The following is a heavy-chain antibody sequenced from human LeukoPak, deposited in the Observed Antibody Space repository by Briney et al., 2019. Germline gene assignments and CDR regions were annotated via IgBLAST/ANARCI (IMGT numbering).Heavy chain of an antibody. CDR3: ARHLPAARTLEY. CDR1: GYSFTNYW. CDR2: IYPGDSDT. D-gene: IGHD2-2*01. Sequence: GESLKISCKGSGYSFTNYWIGCVRQMPGKGLEWMGIIYPGDSDTRYSPSFQGQVTISADKSISTAYLQWNSLKASDTAMYYCARHLPAARTLEYWGQGTLVTVSS. J-gene: IGHJ4*02. V-gene: IGHV5-51*01.